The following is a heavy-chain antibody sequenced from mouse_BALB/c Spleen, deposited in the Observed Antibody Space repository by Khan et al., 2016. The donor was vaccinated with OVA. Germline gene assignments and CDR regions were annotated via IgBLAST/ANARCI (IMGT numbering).Heavy chain of an antibody. CDR3: ARIQGGDFDY. CDR2: ISYSGNT. V-gene: IGHV3-2*02. Sequence: EVLLQESGPGLVKPSQSLSLTCTVTGYSITSDYAWNWIRQFPGNKLEWMGYISYSGNTKYNPSLKSRISIIRDTSKNQFFLQLNFVTIEDTATDYCARIQGGDFDYWGQGTTLTVSS. J-gene: IGHJ2*01. D-gene: IGHD3-2*02. CDR1: GYSITSDYA.